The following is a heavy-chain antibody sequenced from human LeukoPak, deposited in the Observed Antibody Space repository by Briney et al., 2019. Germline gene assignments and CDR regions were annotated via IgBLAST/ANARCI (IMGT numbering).Heavy chain of an antibody. CDR1: GFTFSQFG. V-gene: IGHV3-33*01. CDR3: AREGCSSTSCYILDY. D-gene: IGHD2-2*02. CDR2: IWYDGSEK. J-gene: IGHJ4*02. Sequence: GRSLRLSCAASGFTFSQFGMHWVRQAPGKGLEWVAIIWYDGSEKFYGDSVKGRFTISRDNSKNTLYLQMNSLRAEDTAVYYCAREGCSSTSCYILDYWGQGTLVTVSS.